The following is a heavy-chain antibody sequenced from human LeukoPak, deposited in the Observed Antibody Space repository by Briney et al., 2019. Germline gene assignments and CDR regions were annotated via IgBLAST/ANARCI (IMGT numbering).Heavy chain of an antibody. CDR2: ISSNGGST. CDR3: ARGGIAAAGHYYFDY. J-gene: IGHJ4*02. D-gene: IGHD6-13*01. V-gene: IGHV3-64*01. Sequence: GGSLRLSCAASGFTFSSYAMHWVRQAPGKGLEYVSAISSNGGSTYYANSVKGRFTISRDNSKNTLYLQMGSLRAEDMAVYYCARGGIAAAGHYYFDYWGQGTLVTVSS. CDR1: GFTFSSYA.